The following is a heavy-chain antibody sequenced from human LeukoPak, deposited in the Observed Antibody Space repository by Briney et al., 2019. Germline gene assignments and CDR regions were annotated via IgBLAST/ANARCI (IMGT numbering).Heavy chain of an antibody. Sequence: GGSLRLSCAASGFTFSSYSMNWVGQAPGRGLGGVSSISSSSSYIYYADSVKGRFTISRDNAKNSLYLQMNSLRAEDTAVYYCAREEWELLPFDYWGQGTLVTVSS. CDR3: AREEWELLPFDY. CDR1: GFTFSSYS. J-gene: IGHJ4*02. CDR2: ISSSSSYI. D-gene: IGHD1-26*01. V-gene: IGHV3-21*01.